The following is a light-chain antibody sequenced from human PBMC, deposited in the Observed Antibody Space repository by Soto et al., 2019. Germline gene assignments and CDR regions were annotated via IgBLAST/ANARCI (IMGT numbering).Light chain of an antibody. Sequence: QSALTQPASVSGSPGQSITISCTGTSSDVGSYNLVSWYQQHPGKAPKLMIYEGSKRPSGVSNRFSGSKSGNTASLTISGLQAEYEVDYYCCSYAGSSIDVAFGAGTKLTVL. CDR3: CSYAGSSIDVA. V-gene: IGLV2-23*01. J-gene: IGLJ2*01. CDR1: SSDVGSYNL. CDR2: EGS.